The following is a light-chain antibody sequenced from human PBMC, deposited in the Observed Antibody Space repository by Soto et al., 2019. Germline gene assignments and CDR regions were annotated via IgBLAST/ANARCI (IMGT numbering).Light chain of an antibody. V-gene: IGLV1-44*01. Sequence: QSVLTQPPSASGTPGQRVTISCSGSSSNIGSNTVNWYQQFPGTAPKLLIYSYNQRPSGVPDRFSGSRSGTSASLAISGLQSVDEADYYCAVWDDSLNGVVFGGGTKVTVL. CDR1: SSNIGSNT. CDR2: SYN. J-gene: IGLJ2*01. CDR3: AVWDDSLNGVV.